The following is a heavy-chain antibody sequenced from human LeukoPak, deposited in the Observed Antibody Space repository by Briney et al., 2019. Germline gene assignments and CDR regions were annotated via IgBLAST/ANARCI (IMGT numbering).Heavy chain of an antibody. D-gene: IGHD1-26*01. CDR2: ISGSGSNT. CDR1: GFTFTTYG. V-gene: IGHV3-23*01. Sequence: GGSLRLSCAASGFTFTTYGMIWVRQAPGKGLEWVSGISGSGSNTYYAHSVKGRFAVSRDNSKKTLYLQLNSLRAEDTAVYYCAKVRILRELHDAFDIWGQGTMVTVSS. J-gene: IGHJ3*02. CDR3: AKVRILRELHDAFDI.